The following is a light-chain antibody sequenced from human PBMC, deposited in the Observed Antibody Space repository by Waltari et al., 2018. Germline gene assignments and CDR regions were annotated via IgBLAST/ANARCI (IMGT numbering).Light chain of an antibody. Sequence: QSVLTQPPSAFGTPGQRVTISCSGRGSNLGSRSVYLYQQPPGTAPKLLIYRNDQRPSGVPDRFSGSKSGTSASLAISGLRSEDEADYYCVAWDDSLSGRLFGGGTKLTVL. J-gene: IGLJ3*02. CDR2: RND. V-gene: IGLV1-47*01. CDR1: GSNLGSRS. CDR3: VAWDDSLSGRL.